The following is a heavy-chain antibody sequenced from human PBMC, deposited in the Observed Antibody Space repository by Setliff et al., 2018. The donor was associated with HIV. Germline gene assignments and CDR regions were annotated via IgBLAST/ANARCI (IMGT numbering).Heavy chain of an antibody. CDR3: ARGGDRMQIWSRFPFDI. CDR1: GCTFTSYA. V-gene: IGHV7-4-1*02. Sequence: ASVKVSCKASGCTFTSYAMNWVRQAPGQGFEWMGWINTNTGSPTYAQGFTRRFVFSLDPSVRTAYLQITGLKAEDTAVYYCARGGDRMQIWSRFPFDIWGQGTMVTVSS. J-gene: IGHJ3*02. CDR2: INTNTGSP. D-gene: IGHD3-10*01.